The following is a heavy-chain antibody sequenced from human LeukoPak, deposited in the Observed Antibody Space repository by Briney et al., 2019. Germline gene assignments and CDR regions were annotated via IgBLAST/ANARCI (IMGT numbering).Heavy chain of an antibody. CDR2: IKQDGSTK. D-gene: IGHD1-26*01. V-gene: IGHV3-7*01. Sequence: GGSLRLSCAASGFTFTNSWMAWVRQAPGKGLEWVANIKQDGSTKHYADSLKGRFTISRANPENSLYLQINSMRVDDTAVYYCARDTDGSLDYWGQGILVTVAS. CDR1: GFTFTNSW. J-gene: IGHJ4*02. CDR3: ARDTDGSLDY.